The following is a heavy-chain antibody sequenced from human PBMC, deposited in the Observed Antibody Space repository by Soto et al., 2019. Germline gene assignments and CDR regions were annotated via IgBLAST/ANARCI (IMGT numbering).Heavy chain of an antibody. CDR3: AKVGIWGNLRYGPDF. CDR2: IKQDGSEK. CDR1: GFTFSNYW. J-gene: IGHJ4*02. V-gene: IGHV3-7*01. Sequence: GGSLRLSCAASGFTFSNYWMTWVRQAPGKGLEWVANIKQDGSEKYYVDSVKGRFTISRDNAKNSLYLQMNSLRAEDTAVYHCAKVGIWGNLRYGPDFWGQGTLVTVSS. D-gene: IGHD3-16*02.